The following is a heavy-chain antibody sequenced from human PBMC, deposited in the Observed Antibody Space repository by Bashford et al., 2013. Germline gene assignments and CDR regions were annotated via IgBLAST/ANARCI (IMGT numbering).Heavy chain of an antibody. CDR3: ARGSSLGMVTRSPGSYYFDI. Sequence: WVRQAPGQGLEWMGGINPCFLGTPHNAEKFHARVTFTTDESTNTAYMDLSSLRSDDTAVYYCARGSSLGMVTRSPGSYYFDIWGQGTLGHRLL. D-gene: IGHD2-21*02. V-gene: IGHV1-69*05. J-gene: IGHJ4*02. CDR2: INPCFLGTP.